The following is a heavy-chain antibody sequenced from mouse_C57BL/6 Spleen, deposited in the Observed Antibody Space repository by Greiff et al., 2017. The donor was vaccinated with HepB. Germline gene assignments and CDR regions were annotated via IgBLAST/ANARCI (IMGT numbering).Heavy chain of an antibody. Sequence: VQLQQSGPVLVKPGASVKMSCKASGYTFTDYYMNWVKQSHGKSLEWIGVINPYNGGTSYNQKFKGKATLTVDKSSSTAYMELNSLTSEDSAVYYCARGAYYYGSSYVWYFDVWGTGTTVTVSS. CDR2: INPYNGGT. V-gene: IGHV1-19*01. D-gene: IGHD1-1*01. J-gene: IGHJ1*03. CDR3: ARGAYYYGSSYVWYFDV. CDR1: GYTFTDYY.